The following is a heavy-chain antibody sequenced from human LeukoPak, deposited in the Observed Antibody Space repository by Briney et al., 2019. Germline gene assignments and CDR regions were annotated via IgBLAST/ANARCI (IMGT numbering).Heavy chain of an antibody. CDR3: ARAYDYVWASYRFDY. J-gene: IGHJ4*02. D-gene: IGHD3-16*02. CDR1: GGSISSYY. Sequence: PSETLSLTCTVSGGSISSYYWSWIRQPPGKGLEWIGYIYYSGSTNYNPSLKSRVTISVDTSKNQFSLKLSSVTAADTAVYYCARAYDYVWASYRFDYWGQGTLVTVSS. V-gene: IGHV4-59*01. CDR2: IYYSGST.